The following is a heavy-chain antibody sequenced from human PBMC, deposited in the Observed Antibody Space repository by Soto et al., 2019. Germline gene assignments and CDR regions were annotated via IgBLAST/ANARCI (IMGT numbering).Heavy chain of an antibody. D-gene: IGHD3-10*01. CDR1: GFTFDDYA. CDR2: ISWDGGST. CDR3: AKAHMVRGVTYYYYGMDV. Sequence: GGSLRISCAASGFTFDDYAMHWVRQAPGKGLEWVSLISWDGGSTYYADSVKGRFTISRDNSKNSLYLQMNSLRAEDTALYYCAKAHMVRGVTYYYYGMDVWGQGTTVTVSS. J-gene: IGHJ6*02. V-gene: IGHV3-43D*04.